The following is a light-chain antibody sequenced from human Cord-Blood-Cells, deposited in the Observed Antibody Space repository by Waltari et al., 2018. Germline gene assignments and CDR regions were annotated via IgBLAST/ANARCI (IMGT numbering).Light chain of an antibody. CDR1: SSDVGGYNH. CDR3: SSYTSSSTLV. CDR2: EVS. J-gene: IGLJ3*02. V-gene: IGLV2-14*01. Sequence: QSALTQPASVSGSPGQPITLSCTGTSSDVGGYNHFSWYQQPPGKAPKLMIYEVSNRPSGVSNRFSGSKSGNTASLTISGLQAEDEADYYCSSYTSSSTLVFGGGTKLTVL.